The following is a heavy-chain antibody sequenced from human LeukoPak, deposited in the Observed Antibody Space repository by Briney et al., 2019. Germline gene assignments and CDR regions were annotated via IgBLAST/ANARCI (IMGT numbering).Heavy chain of an antibody. J-gene: IGHJ5*02. D-gene: IGHD7-27*01. CDR3: ARGLGINWFDP. V-gene: IGHV3-74*01. Sequence: GGSLRLSCAASGFTFSSYWMHWVRQAPGKGLVWVSRINSDGSSTSYADSVKGRFTVSRDNAKNTLHLQMNSLRAEDTAVYYCARGLGINWFDPWGQGTLVTVSS. CDR1: GFTFSSYW. CDR2: INSDGSST.